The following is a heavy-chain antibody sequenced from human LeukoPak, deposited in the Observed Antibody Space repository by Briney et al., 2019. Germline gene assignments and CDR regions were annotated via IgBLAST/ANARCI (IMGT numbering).Heavy chain of an antibody. CDR3: AREYQLPDYDAFDI. J-gene: IGHJ3*02. CDR1: GGTFSSYA. D-gene: IGHD2-2*01. Sequence: GASVKVSCKASGGTFSSYAIRWVRQAPGQGLEWMGGIIPIFGTANYAQTFQGRVTITADESTSTAYMELSSLTSEDTAVYYCAREYQLPDYDAFDIWGQGTMVTVSS. CDR2: IIPIFGTA. V-gene: IGHV1-69*13.